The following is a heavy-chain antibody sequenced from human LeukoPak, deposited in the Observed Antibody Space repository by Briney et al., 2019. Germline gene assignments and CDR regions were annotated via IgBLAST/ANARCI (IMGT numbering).Heavy chain of an antibody. CDR2: MSDDGSKR. Sequence: PGGSRRLSCAASGFTFGTYAMHWVRQAPGKGLEWVALMSDDGSKRYYADSVKGRFTISRDSSKRTLYLQMNSLRPEDTAVYYCAREAGWNAYYFDYLGQGTLVTVSS. J-gene: IGHJ4*02. D-gene: IGHD1-1*01. CDR1: GFTFGTYA. CDR3: AREAGWNAYYFDY. V-gene: IGHV3-30*01.